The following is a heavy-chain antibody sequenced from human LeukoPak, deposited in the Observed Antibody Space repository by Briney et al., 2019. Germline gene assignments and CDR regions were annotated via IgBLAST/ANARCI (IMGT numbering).Heavy chain of an antibody. Sequence: SETLSLTCAVYGGSLSGYYWSWIRQPPGKGLEGIGEINHSGSTNYNPSLKSRVTISVDTSKNQFSLKLSSVTAADTAVYYCADRYYYYGMDVWGQGTTVTVSS. CDR3: ADRYYYYGMDV. J-gene: IGHJ6*02. V-gene: IGHV4-34*01. CDR2: INHSGST. CDR1: GGSLSGYY.